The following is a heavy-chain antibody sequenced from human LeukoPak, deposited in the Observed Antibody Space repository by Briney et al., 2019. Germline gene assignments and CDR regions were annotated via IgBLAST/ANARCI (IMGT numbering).Heavy chain of an antibody. J-gene: IGHJ4*02. D-gene: IGHD1-14*01. CDR2: INPNSGGT. Sequence: ASVKVSCKASGYTFTGYYMHWVRQAPGQGLEWMGWINPNSGGTNYAQKFQGRVTMTRDTSISTAYMELSRLRSDDTAVYYCARSEYLAWYYFDYWGQGTLVTVSS. CDR3: ARSEYLAWYYFDY. CDR1: GYTFTGYY. V-gene: IGHV1-2*02.